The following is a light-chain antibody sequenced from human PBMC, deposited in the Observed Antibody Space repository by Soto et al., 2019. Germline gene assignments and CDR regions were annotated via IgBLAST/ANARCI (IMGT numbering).Light chain of an antibody. Sequence: QSALTQPASVSGSPGQSITISCTGTSSDAGNYNFVSWYQQHPGKAPKVIIYEDSTRPSGVSNRISGSKSGNTASLTISGLQAEDEADYYCCSYAGSSTSWVFGRGTQLTVL. CDR2: EDS. V-gene: IGLV2-23*01. J-gene: IGLJ3*02. CDR1: SSDAGNYNF. CDR3: CSYAGSSTSWV.